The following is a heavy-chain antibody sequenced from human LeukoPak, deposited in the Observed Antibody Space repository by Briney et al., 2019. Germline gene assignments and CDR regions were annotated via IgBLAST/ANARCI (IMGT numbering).Heavy chain of an antibody. J-gene: IGHJ3*02. Sequence: SVKVSCKASGGTFSSYAISWVRQAPGQGLEWMGGVIPIFGTANYAQKFQGRATITADESTSTAYMELSSLRSEDTAVYYCARVMEYSGSYSPDAFDIWGQGTMVTVSS. D-gene: IGHD1-26*01. V-gene: IGHV1-69*13. CDR2: VIPIFGTA. CDR1: GGTFSSYA. CDR3: ARVMEYSGSYSPDAFDI.